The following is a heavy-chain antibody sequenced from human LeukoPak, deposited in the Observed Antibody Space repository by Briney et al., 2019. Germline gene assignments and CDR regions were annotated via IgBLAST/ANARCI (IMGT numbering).Heavy chain of an antibody. D-gene: IGHD1-26*01. CDR1: GFAFSSYD. CDR3: ASLGDSIY. J-gene: IGHJ4*02. CDR2: IGHAGDT. V-gene: IGHV3-13*01. Sequence: GGSLRLSCAASGFAFSSYDMHWVRQVSGKGLEWVSAIGHAGDTYYADSVKGRFTISREDAKNYFFLQMNSLRAGDTAVYFCASLGDSIYWGQGTLVTVSS.